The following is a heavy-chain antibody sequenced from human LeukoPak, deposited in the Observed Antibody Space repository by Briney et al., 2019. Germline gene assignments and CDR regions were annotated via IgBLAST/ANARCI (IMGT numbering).Heavy chain of an antibody. D-gene: IGHD3-22*01. CDR1: GGSISKYY. CDR2: IYDSGAT. CDR3: VRAQWYYDGTNYSPSGFDG. V-gene: IGHV4-59*01. J-gene: IGHJ4*02. Sequence: SETLSLTCIVSGGSISKYYWSWIRQSPGKGLEWVGYIYDSGATTDYNPSLKNRVTISVDTSKNQFSLKVRSVTAADTAVYYCVRAQWYYDGTNYSPSGFDGWGQGTLVTVSS.